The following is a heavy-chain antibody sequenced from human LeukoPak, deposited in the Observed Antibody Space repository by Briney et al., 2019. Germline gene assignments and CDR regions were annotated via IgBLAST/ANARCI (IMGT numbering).Heavy chain of an antibody. Sequence: GGSLRLSCAASGFTFSSYSMNWVRQAPGKGLECVSSISSSSSYIYYADSVKGRFTISRDNAKNSLYLQMNSLRAEDTAVYYCAREVRGGYCSSTSCYTSWGQGTLVTVPS. V-gene: IGHV3-21*01. D-gene: IGHD2-2*02. CDR1: GFTFSSYS. J-gene: IGHJ4*02. CDR2: ISSSSSYI. CDR3: AREVRGGYCSSTSCYTS.